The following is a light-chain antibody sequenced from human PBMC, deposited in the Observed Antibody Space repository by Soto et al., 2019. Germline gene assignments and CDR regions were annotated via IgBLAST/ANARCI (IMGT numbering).Light chain of an antibody. J-gene: IGLJ2*01. Sequence: QSVLTQPPSVSAAPGQKVAISCSGSSSNIGTYYVSWYQHVPGAAPKLLIYDNNERPSGIPDRFSGSKSGTSATLGITGLQTEDRGHYNWGTLDNSPRSLVFGGRTKLTVL. CDR2: DNN. CDR3: GTLDNSPRSLV. CDR1: SSNIGTYY. V-gene: IGLV1-51*01.